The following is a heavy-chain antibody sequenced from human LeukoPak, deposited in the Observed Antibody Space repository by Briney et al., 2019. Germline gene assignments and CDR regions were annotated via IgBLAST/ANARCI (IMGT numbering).Heavy chain of an antibody. CDR2: ISAYNGNT. CDR3: ARDEETDSSSWYRGAYYFDY. CDR1: GYTFTSYG. J-gene: IGHJ4*02. Sequence: ASVKVSCKASGYTFTSYGISWVRQAPGQGLEWMGWISAYNGNTNYAQKLQGRVTMTTDTSTSTAYMELRSLRSDDTAVYYCARDEETDSSSWYRGAYYFDYWGQGTLVTVSS. V-gene: IGHV1-18*01. D-gene: IGHD6-13*01.